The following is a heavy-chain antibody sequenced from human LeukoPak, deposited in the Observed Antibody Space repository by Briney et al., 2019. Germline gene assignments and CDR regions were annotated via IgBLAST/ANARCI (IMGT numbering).Heavy chain of an antibody. V-gene: IGHV3-21*01. CDR1: GVAFSSYS. J-gene: IGHJ5*02. Sequence: GGSLRLSCAAAGVAFSSYSMNWGRQAPGKGLEGVSSISSSSSYIYYAESVKGRFTISRDHAKTSLYLQMNCLRAQDTAVYYCARESYGSAHFDPWGQGTLVTVSS. CDR2: ISSSSSYI. D-gene: IGHD3-10*01. CDR3: ARESYGSAHFDP.